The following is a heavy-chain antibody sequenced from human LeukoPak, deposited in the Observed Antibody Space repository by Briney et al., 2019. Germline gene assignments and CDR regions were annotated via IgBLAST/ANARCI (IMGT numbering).Heavy chain of an antibody. CDR2: INSDGSTT. CDR1: GFTFNSNW. Sequence: PGGSLRLSCAASGFTFNSNWMHWVRQAPGKGLVWVSRINSDGSTTNYADSVKGRFTISRDNAKNTLYLQMNSLRAEDTAVYYCTSYTSGWNWGQGTLVTVSS. J-gene: IGHJ4*02. D-gene: IGHD6-19*01. CDR3: TSYTSGWN. V-gene: IGHV3-74*01.